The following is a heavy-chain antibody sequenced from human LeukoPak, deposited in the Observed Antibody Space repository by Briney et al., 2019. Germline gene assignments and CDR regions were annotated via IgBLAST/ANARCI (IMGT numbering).Heavy chain of an antibody. D-gene: IGHD3-10*01. CDR1: GFTFSSYA. Sequence: PGGSLRLSCAASGFTFSSYAMSWVRQAPGKGLEWVSAISGSGGSTYYADSVKGRFTISRDNSKNTLYLQMNSLRAEDTAVYYCAKSRVWFGESDYYYMDVWGKGTTVTISS. J-gene: IGHJ6*03. CDR2: ISGSGGST. CDR3: AKSRVWFGESDYYYMDV. V-gene: IGHV3-23*01.